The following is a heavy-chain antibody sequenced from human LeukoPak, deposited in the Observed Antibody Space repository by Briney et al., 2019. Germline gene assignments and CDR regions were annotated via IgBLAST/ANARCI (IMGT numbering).Heavy chain of an antibody. D-gene: IGHD4-17*01. CDR1: GFTFSSYA. CDR3: AKPPHDYGDYADAFDI. V-gene: IGHV3-23*01. J-gene: IGHJ3*02. Sequence: QTGGSLRLSCAASGFTFSSYAMSWVRQAPGKGLEWVSAISGSGGSTYYADSVKGRFTISRDNSKNTLYLQMNSLRAEDTAVYYCAKPPHDYGDYADAFDIWGQGTMVTVSS. CDR2: ISGSGGST.